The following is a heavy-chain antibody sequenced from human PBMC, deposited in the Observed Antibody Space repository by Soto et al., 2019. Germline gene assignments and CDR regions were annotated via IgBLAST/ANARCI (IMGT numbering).Heavy chain of an antibody. CDR1: GGSFSCYY. J-gene: IGHJ4*02. Sequence: PSETLSLTCAVYGGSFSCYYWSWIRQPPGKGLEWIGEINHSGSTNYNPSLKSRATISVDTSKNQFSLKLSSVTAADTAVYYCARGPLKQLWLRYWGQGTLVTVSS. D-gene: IGHD5-18*01. V-gene: IGHV4-34*01. CDR3: ARGPLKQLWLRY. CDR2: INHSGST.